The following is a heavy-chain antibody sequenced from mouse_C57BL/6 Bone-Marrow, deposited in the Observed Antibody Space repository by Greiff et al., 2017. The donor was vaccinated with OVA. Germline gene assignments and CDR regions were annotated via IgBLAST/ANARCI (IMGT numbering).Heavy chain of an antibody. CDR1: GFSFNTYA. CDR2: IRSKSNNYAT. CDR3: VWDGVYCYLDV. J-gene: IGHJ1*03. D-gene: IGHD1-1*02. V-gene: IGHV10-1*01. Sequence: EVKLQESGGGLVQPKGSLKLSCAASGFSFNTYAMNWVRQAPGKGLEWVARIRSKSNNYATYYADSVKDRFTISRDDSESMLYLQSNNLKTADTAMYYGVWDGVYCYLDVWGTGTTVTVSS.